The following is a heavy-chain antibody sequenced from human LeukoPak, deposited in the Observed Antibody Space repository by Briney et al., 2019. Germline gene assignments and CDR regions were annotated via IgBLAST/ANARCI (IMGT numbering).Heavy chain of an antibody. V-gene: IGHV1-18*04. CDR2: ISAYNGNT. D-gene: IGHD3-10*01. CDR3: ARVDGSGSNYPYYFDY. J-gene: IGHJ4*02. CDR1: GYTFTSYG. Sequence: ASVKVSCKASGYTFTSYGISWVRQAPGQGLEWMGWISAYNGNTNYAQKLQGRVTMTTDTSTSTAYMELRSLRSDDTAVYYCARVDGSGSNYPYYFDYWGQGTLVTVSS.